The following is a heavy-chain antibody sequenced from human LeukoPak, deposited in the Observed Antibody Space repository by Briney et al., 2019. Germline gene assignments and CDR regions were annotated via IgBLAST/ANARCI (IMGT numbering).Heavy chain of an antibody. Sequence: GGSLRLSCAASGFTFSSYWMSWVRQAPGKGLEWVAYIQYDGSNEQYADSVKGRFSISRDSSKNILYLQMNSLRAEDTAVYYCAKDRCSNGIGCYYYYMDVWGKGTTVTISS. CDR3: AKDRCSNGIGCYYYYMDV. CDR2: IQYDGSNE. V-gene: IGHV3-30*02. CDR1: GFTFSSYW. J-gene: IGHJ6*03. D-gene: IGHD2-8*01.